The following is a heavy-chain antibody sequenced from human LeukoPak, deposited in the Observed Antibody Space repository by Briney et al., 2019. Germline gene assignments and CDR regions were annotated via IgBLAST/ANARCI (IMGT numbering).Heavy chain of an antibody. CDR3: AKEDTAMVMVDY. V-gene: IGHV3-30*02. D-gene: IGHD5-18*01. Sequence: GGSLRLSCAASGFTFSSYGMHWVRQAPGKGLEWVAFIRYDGSNKYYADSVKGRFTISRDNSKNTLYLQMNSLRAEDTAVYYCAKEDTAMVMVDYWGQGTLVTVSS. CDR2: IRYDGSNK. J-gene: IGHJ4*02. CDR1: GFTFSSYG.